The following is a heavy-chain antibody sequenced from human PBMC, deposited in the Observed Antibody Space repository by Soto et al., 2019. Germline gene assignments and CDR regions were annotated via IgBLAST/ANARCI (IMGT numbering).Heavy chain of an antibody. CDR1: GGSFSGYY. D-gene: IGHD6-13*01. Sequence: ASETLSLTCAVYGGSFSGYYWSWIRQPPGKGLEWIGEINHSGSTNYNPSLKSRVTISVDTSKNQFSLKLSSVTAADTAVYYCARKPGIAAAGYYNWFDPWGQGTLVTVSS. CDR3: ARKPGIAAAGYYNWFDP. J-gene: IGHJ5*02. CDR2: INHSGST. V-gene: IGHV4-34*01.